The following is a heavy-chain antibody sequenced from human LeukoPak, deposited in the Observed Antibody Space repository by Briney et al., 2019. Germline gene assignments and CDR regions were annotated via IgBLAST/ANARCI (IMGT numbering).Heavy chain of an antibody. CDR1: GGSISSYY. CDR3: ACDYGGWFDP. J-gene: IGHJ5*02. CDR2: IYYSGST. V-gene: IGHV4-59*01. Sequence: SETLSLTCTVSGGSISSYYWSWIRQPPGKGLEWIGYIYYSGSTNYNPSPKSRVTISVDTSKNQFSLKLSSVTAADTAVYYCACDYGGWFDPWGQGTLVTVSS. D-gene: IGHD4-17*01.